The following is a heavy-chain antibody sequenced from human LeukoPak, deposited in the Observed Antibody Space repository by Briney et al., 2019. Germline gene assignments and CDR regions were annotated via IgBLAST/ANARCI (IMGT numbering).Heavy chain of an antibody. D-gene: IGHD3-22*01. Sequence: SGTLSLTCAVSGGSISSSNWWSWVRQPPGKGLEWIREIYHSGSTNYNPSLKSRVTMSADTSKNQFSLNLNSVTAADTAVYYCAGEITMIEYWGQGTLVTVSS. J-gene: IGHJ4*02. CDR1: GGSISSSNW. V-gene: IGHV4-4*02. CDR2: IYHSGST. CDR3: AGEITMIEY.